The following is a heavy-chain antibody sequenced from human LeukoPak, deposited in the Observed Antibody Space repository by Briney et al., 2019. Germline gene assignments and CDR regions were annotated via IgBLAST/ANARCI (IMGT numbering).Heavy chain of an antibody. V-gene: IGHV3-53*01. Sequence: GGSLRLSCTVSGFTVSSDSMSWVRQAPGKGLEWVSFVYSGGSTHYSDSVKGRFTISRDNSKNTLYLQMNSLRAEDTAVYYCARRAGAYSHPYDYWGQGTLVTVSS. CDR1: GFTVSSDS. D-gene: IGHD4/OR15-4a*01. J-gene: IGHJ4*02. CDR2: VYSGGST. CDR3: ARRAGAYSHPYDY.